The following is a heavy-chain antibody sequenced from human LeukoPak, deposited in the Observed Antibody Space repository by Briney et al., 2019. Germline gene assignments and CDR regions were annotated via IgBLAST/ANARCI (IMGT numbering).Heavy chain of an antibody. V-gene: IGHV3-21*01. CDR3: AKGGATVIDY. J-gene: IGHJ4*02. CDR2: ISSSSSYI. D-gene: IGHD4-17*01. CDR1: GFTFSSYS. Sequence: GGSLRLSCAASGFTFSSYSMNWVRQAPGKGLEWVSSISSSSSYIYYADSVKARFTISRDNAKNTLYLQMNSLRAEDTAVYYCAKGGATVIDYWGQGTLVTVSS.